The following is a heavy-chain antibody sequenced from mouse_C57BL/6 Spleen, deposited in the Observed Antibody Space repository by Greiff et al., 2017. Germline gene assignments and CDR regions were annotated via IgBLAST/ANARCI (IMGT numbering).Heavy chain of an antibody. Sequence: VQLKQSGTELVKPGASVKLSCKASGYTFTSYWMHWVKQRPGQGLGWIGNINPSIAGTNYNDKFKGKATLTVDKSSSTADMQLSDLTSESSAVFYWAHYHGYDEGVYFEVWGTGTTVTVSS. D-gene: IGHD2-2*01. CDR2: INPSIAGT. CDR1: GYTFTSYW. V-gene: IGHV1-53*01. CDR3: AHYHGYDEGVYFEV. J-gene: IGHJ1*03.